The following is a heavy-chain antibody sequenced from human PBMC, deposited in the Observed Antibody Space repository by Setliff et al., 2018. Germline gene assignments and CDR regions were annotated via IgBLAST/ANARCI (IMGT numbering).Heavy chain of an antibody. CDR2: INPGGSEE. CDR3: ASATGY. Sequence: GESLKISCAASGFTFNTFWMTWVRQAPGKGLEWVANINPGGSEEYYLDSVKGRFTISRDNAKTSLYLLMNSLRADDTAVYFCASATGYWDQGILVTVSS. CDR1: GFTFNTFW. V-gene: IGHV3-7*01. J-gene: IGHJ4*02.